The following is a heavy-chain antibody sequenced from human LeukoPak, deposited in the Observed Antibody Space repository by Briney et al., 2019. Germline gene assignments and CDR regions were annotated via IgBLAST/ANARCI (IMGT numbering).Heavy chain of an antibody. D-gene: IGHD3-9*01. CDR3: ARVAGYFDWLPYNRDGMGV. CDR2: IYYSGST. J-gene: IGHJ6*04. V-gene: IGHV4-59*01. CDR1: GGSISSYY. Sequence: SETLSLTCTVSGGSISSYYWSWIRQPPGKGLEWIGYIYYSGSTNYNPSLKSRVTISVDTSKNQLSLKLSSVTAADTAVYYCARVAGYFDWLPYNRDGMGVWGKGTTVTVSS.